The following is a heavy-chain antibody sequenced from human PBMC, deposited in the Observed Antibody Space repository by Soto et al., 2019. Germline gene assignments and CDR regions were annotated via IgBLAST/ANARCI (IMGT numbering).Heavy chain of an antibody. CDR2: IYYSGST. D-gene: IGHD3-3*01. CDR3: ARVSRHWSLSVYYYYCGMDV. V-gene: IGHV4-30-4*01. Sequence: SETLSLTCTVSGGSISSGDYYWSWIRQPPGKGLEWIGYIYYSGSTYYNPSLKSRVTISVDTSKNQFSLKLSSLTAADSAGYYCARVSRHWSLSVYYYYCGMDVWGPGTTGTGFS. J-gene: IGHJ6*02. CDR1: GGSISSGDYY.